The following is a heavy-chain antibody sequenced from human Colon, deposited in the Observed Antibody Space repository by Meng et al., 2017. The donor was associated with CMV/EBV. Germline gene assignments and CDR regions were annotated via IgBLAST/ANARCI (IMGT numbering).Heavy chain of an antibody. CDR2: INPNSGGT. D-gene: IGHD1-26*01. CDR3: ATVSGGDFDY. J-gene: IGHJ4*02. V-gene: IGHV1-2*02. CDR1: GYTFTGYF. Sequence: QVQLVQSGAGVKKPGASVKVSCKASGYTFTGYFMDWVRQAPGQGLEWMGSINPNSGGTNYAQKFQGRVTMTRDTSINTAYMELSRLRSDDTAVYYCATVSGGDFDYWGQGTLVTASS.